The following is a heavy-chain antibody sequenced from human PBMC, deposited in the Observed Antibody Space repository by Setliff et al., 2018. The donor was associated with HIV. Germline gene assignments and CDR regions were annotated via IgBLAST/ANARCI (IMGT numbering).Heavy chain of an antibody. D-gene: IGHD2-15*01. J-gene: IGHJ4*02. Sequence: ASVKVSCTASGYTFTDYYIPWVRQAPGHGLEWVGRINPKSGVTSYAQNFRARVTMTRDTSSTTAYMELSTLRSDDTALYYCARDLIRITPHGDLPFWGQGTLVTVSS. CDR1: GYTFTDYY. V-gene: IGHV1-2*06. CDR3: ARDLIRITPHGDLPF. CDR2: INPKSGVT.